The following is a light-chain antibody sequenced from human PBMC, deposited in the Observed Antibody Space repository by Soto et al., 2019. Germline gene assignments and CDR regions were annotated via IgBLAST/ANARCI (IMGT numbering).Light chain of an antibody. CDR2: EVS. Sequence: QSVLTQPASVSGSPGQSITISCTGTSSDVGGYNYVSWYQQHPGKAPKLMIYEVSNRPSGVSNRVSGSKSGNTASLTISGLQAEDEADYYCSSFTSINTWVFGGGTKVTVL. CDR3: SSFTSINTWV. J-gene: IGLJ3*02. CDR1: SSDVGGYNY. V-gene: IGLV2-14*01.